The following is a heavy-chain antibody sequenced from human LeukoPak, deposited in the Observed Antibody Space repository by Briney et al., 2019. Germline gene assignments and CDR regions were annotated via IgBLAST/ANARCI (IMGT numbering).Heavy chain of an antibody. J-gene: IGHJ5*02. CDR2: VYSSGTT. V-gene: IGHV4-4*07. CDR3: ARDPSDFAGWFDP. D-gene: IGHD3-10*01. CDR1: GGSISRYY. Sequence: PSETLSLTCTVSGGSISRYYWSWIRQPAGMGLEWIGRVYSSGTTSYNPSLKSRVTMSVDTSRNQISLRLNSVTAADTAVYYCARDPSDFAGWFDPWGQGTLVTVSS.